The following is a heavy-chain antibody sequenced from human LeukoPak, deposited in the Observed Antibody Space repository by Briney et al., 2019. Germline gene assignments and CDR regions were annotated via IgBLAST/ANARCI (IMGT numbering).Heavy chain of an antibody. CDR2: ISYDGSNK. Sequence: PGGSLRLSCAASGFTFSSYGMRWVRQAPGKGLEWVAVISYDGSNKYYADSVKGRFTISRDNSRNTLYLQMNSLRAEDTAVYYCAKGSQGRGYSGYDRIYNYYYYYGMDVWGQGTTVTVSS. D-gene: IGHD5-12*01. V-gene: IGHV3-30*18. J-gene: IGHJ6*02. CDR3: AKGSQGRGYSGYDRIYNYYYYYGMDV. CDR1: GFTFSSYG.